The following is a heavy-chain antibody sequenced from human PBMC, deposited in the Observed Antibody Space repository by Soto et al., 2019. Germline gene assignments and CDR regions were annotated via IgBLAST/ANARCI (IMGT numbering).Heavy chain of an antibody. J-gene: IGHJ4*02. CDR2: IYWDDDK. CDR1: GLSLSTSRVG. CDR3: VHTSGSGNSACFDY. V-gene: IGHV2-5*02. Sequence: QNTLKESGPTLVKPTQTLTLTCTFSGLSLSTSRVGVGWIRQPPGKALEWLALIYWDDDKRYSPSLKNRLTITKDTSKNQVVLTMTNADPVDTATYYCVHTSGSGNSACFDYWGQGTLVTVSS. D-gene: IGHD3-10*01.